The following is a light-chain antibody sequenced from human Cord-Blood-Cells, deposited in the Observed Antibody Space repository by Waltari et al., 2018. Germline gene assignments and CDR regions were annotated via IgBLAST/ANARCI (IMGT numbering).Light chain of an antibody. J-gene: IGKJ2*01. Sequence: DIQMTQSPSSLSASVGDRVTITCRASQSISSYLNWYQQKPGKAPKLLIYAASSLQSGVPSRFIGSGSGTGFTLTISSLQPEDFATYYCQQSYSTPRYTFGQGTKLEIK. CDR1: QSISSY. CDR3: QQSYSTPRYT. CDR2: AAS. V-gene: IGKV1-39*01.